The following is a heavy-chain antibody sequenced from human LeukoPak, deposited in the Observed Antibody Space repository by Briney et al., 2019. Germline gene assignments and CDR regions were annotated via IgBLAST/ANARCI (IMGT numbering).Heavy chain of an antibody. D-gene: IGHD3-22*01. V-gene: IGHV4-38-2*02. CDR2: IYHSGST. CDR3: AREGDSSGYYEGDY. Sequence: SETLSLTCTVSGSSISSGCYWGWIRQPPGKGLEWIGSIYHSGSTYYNPSLKSRVTISVDTSKNQFSLKLSSVTAADTAVYYCAREGDSSGYYEGDYWGQGTLVTVSS. J-gene: IGHJ4*02. CDR1: GSSISSGCY.